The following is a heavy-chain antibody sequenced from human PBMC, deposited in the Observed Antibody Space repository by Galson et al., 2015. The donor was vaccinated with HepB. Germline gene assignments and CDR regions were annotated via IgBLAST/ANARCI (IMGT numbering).Heavy chain of an antibody. D-gene: IGHD3-22*01. CDR3: ARDHYDSSGEMDY. V-gene: IGHV1-18*01. CDR1: GYTFTTYG. J-gene: IGHJ4*02. Sequence: SVKVSCKASGYTFTTYGISWVRQAPGQGLEWMGWISAYNAQTNYTQKFQGRVTMTTDTSTSTAYMDLRSLRSDDTAVYYCARDHYDSSGEMDYWGQGTLVTVSS. CDR2: ISAYNAQT.